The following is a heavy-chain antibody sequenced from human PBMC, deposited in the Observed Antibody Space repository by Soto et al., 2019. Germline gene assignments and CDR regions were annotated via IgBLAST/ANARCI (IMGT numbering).Heavy chain of an antibody. CDR3: ARHVAVATISWGTYGMDV. CDR2: INSDGSNT. D-gene: IGHD5-12*01. Sequence: EVQLVESGGGLVQPGGSLRLSCAASGFTFSSYWMHWVRQAPGEGLVWVSRINSDGSNTTYADSVKGRFITSRDNAKNTLFLQINSLRGEDTAIYYCARHVAVATISWGTYGMDVWGQGTTVTVSS. V-gene: IGHV3-74*01. CDR1: GFTFSSYW. J-gene: IGHJ6*02.